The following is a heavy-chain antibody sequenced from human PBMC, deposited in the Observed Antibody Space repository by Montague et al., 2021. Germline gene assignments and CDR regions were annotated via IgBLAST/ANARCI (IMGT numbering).Heavy chain of an antibody. CDR1: RSLINSDYY. D-gene: IGHD3-3*01. Sequence: SETLSLTCTVSRSLINSDYYWGWIRQPPGKGLEWMGSVSHGGRTYYNPSLKSRVTISVDTSNNHFSLKLSSVTAADTAMYYCMGWSGFESGDFWGQGTQVIVSS. V-gene: IGHV4-38-2*02. CDR2: VSHGGRT. J-gene: IGHJ4*02. CDR3: MGWSGFESGDF.